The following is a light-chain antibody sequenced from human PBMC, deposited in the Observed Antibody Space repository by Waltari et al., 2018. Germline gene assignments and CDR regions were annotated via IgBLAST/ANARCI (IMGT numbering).Light chain of an antibody. CDR2: TND. V-gene: IGLV1-44*01. Sequence: QSVLAQPPSVSGPPGQRVTIFCSGGSSNLGVNVVHWYQHLPGTSPRLLIFTNDQRPSGVPDRFSGSKSGTSASLAISGLQSEDEGHYYCAVWDDNLSGVVFGAGTQVTVL. J-gene: IGLJ1*01. CDR3: AVWDDNLSGVV. CDR1: SSNLGVNV.